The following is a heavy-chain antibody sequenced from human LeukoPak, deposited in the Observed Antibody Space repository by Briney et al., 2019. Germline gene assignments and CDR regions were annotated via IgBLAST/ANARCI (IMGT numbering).Heavy chain of an antibody. CDR2: ICWDDDK. CDR3: AKAGYGSGSYLRYYYYGMDV. CDR1: GLSLNTAGVG. D-gene: IGHD3-10*01. V-gene: IGHV2-5*02. J-gene: IGHJ6*02. Sequence: SPPTRVKPTQTLTLTCTPTGLSLNTAGVGVGWIRQPPGKALEWHALICWDDDKRHNPSLKPRPHLTKDASKNQVVLTVTNMDPVDTATYYCAKAGYGSGSYLRYYYYGMDVWGQGTTVTVSS.